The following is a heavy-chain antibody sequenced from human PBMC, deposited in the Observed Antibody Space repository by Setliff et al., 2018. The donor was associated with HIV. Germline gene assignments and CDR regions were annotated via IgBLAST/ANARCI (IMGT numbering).Heavy chain of an antibody. V-gene: IGHV5-51*01. D-gene: IGHD6-19*01. J-gene: IGHJ3*02. CDR2: IYPGDPDT. CDR1: GYSFTTFW. CDR3: ARSRSSGWPGNAFDT. Sequence: GESPKISCKDSGYSFTTFWIGWVRQMPGKGLEWMGIIYPGDPDTRYSPSFQGQVTISADKSISTAYLQWSSLKASDTAMYYCARSRSSGWPGNAFDTWGQGTMVTVSS.